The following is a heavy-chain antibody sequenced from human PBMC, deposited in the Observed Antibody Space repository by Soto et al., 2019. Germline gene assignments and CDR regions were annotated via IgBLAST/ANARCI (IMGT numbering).Heavy chain of an antibody. J-gene: IGHJ4*02. V-gene: IGHV3-7*04. CDR1: GFTFSSYW. CDR3: ARATGADKEDY. D-gene: IGHD3-10*01. Sequence: EVQLVESGGGLVQPGGSLRLSCAASGFTFSSYWMSWVRQAPGKGLEWVANIKEDGSERYYVDSVKGRFTIFRDNANNSLYLKMNSLGAEDTAVYYCARATGADKEDYWGQGTLVTVSS. CDR2: IKEDGSER.